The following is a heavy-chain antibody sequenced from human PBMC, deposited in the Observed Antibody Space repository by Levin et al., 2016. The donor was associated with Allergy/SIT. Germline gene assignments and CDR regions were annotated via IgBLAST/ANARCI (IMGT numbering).Heavy chain of an antibody. CDR1: GYTFTGYY. J-gene: IGHJ4*02. CDR3: ARGEGEDGSGSYQPRYDY. D-gene: IGHD3-10*01. CDR2: IIPIFGTA. Sequence: SVKVSCKASGYTFTGYYMHWVRQAPGQGLEWMGGIIPIFGTANYAQKFQGRVTITADESTSTAYMELSSLRSEDTAVYYCARGEGEDGSGSYQPRYDYWGQGTLVTVSS. V-gene: IGHV1-69*13.